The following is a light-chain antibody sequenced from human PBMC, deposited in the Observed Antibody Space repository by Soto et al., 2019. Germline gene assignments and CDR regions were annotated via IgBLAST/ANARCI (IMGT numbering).Light chain of an antibody. Sequence: EIMLTQSPATLSLSPGETATLSCRASQSLSRYLAWYQHKPGQAPRLLIYGASVRATGIPARFSGSGSGTDFTLTISGLETEDFAVYYCPPRRTTFGQGTKIEIK. CDR2: GAS. CDR3: PPRRTT. CDR1: QSLSRY. J-gene: IGKJ1*01. V-gene: IGKV3-11*01.